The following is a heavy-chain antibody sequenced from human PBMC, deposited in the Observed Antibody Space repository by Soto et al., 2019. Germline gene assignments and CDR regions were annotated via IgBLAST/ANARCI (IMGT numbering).Heavy chain of an antibody. J-gene: IGHJ4*02. CDR1: GGSISSNSYY. CDR3: PSHAAYDSVWRESDGSYX. Sequence: SETLSVTCTVSGGSISSNSYYWDWIRQPPGKGLELIGSLFYSGATYHNPSLQSRVTISVDTYKNQFSLQLSSVTAADTAVYHCPSHAAYDSVWRESDGSYXWGQGTQVTVSX. D-gene: IGHD3-16*01. V-gene: IGHV4-39*01. CDR2: LFYSGAT.